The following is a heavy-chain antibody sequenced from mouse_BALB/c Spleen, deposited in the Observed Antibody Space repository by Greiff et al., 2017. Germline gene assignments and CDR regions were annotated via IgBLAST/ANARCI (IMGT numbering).Heavy chain of an antibody. CDR1: GFSLTGYG. CDR3: ARDRKYGNYEYAMDY. Sequence: VQLQESGPGLVAPSQSLSITCTVSGFSLTGYGVNWVRQPPGKGLEWLGMIWGDGSTDYNSALKSRLSIIKDNSKSQVFLKMNSLQTDDTARYYCARDRKYGNYEYAMDYWGQGTSVTVSS. CDR2: IWGDGST. V-gene: IGHV2-6-7*01. D-gene: IGHD2-10*02. J-gene: IGHJ4*01.